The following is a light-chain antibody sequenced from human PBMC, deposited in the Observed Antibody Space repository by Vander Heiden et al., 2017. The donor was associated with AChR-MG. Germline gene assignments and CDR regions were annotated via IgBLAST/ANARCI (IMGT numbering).Light chain of an antibody. CDR3: VLYMGSGIFV. CDR1: SGSVSVNHY. J-gene: IGLJ1*01. V-gene: IGLV8-61*01. Sequence: QTVVTKEPSFSVSPGGTVTLTCGLSSGSVSVNHYPSWNQQTPGQPPRTLIYSTDIRSSGVPDRFSGSILGKKAALTITGAQADDDSDYYCVLYMGSGIFVFGTGTKVSVL. CDR2: STD.